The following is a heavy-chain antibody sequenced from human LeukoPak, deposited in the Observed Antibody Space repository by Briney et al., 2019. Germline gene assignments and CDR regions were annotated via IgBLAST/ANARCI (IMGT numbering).Heavy chain of an antibody. J-gene: IGHJ5*02. Sequence: GGALTLSCAASGFTFSGSALHWVRQASGKGLEWVGRIRSKANSYATAYAAWVKGRLTIHRHDSKNTAYLQINSLKTEDTAVYYCTRHQTPGWFDPWGQETLVTVSS. CDR1: GFTFSGSA. CDR2: IRSKANSYAT. CDR3: TRHQTPGWFDP. V-gene: IGHV3-73*01.